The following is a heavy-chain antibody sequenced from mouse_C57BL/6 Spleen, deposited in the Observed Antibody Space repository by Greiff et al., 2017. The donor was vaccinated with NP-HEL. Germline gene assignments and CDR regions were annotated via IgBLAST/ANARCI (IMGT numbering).Heavy chain of an antibody. V-gene: IGHV5-6*01. CDR2: ISSGGSYT. D-gene: IGHD4-1*01. Sequence: EVKLMESGGDLVKPGGSLKLSCAASGFTFSSYGMSWVRQTPDKRLEWVATISSGGSYTYYPDSVKGRFTISRDNAKNTLYMQMSSLKSEDTAMYYCARQITGRYYAMDYWGQGTSVTVSS. J-gene: IGHJ4*01. CDR1: GFTFSSYG. CDR3: ARQITGRYYAMDY.